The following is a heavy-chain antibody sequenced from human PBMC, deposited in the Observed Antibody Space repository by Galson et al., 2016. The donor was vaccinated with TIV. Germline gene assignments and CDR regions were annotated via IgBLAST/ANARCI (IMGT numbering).Heavy chain of an antibody. CDR3: ARFEYGDYVDY. V-gene: IGHV1-2*02. Sequence: SVKVSCKASGYTFTGYYIHWVRQTPGQGLEWMGWISPNTGDTNYAQKFKGRATMTRDTSITTVYMERTRLRSDDTAVYYCARFEYGDYVDYWGQGTLVTVSS. CDR2: ISPNTGDT. D-gene: IGHD4-17*01. CDR1: GYTFTGYY. J-gene: IGHJ4*02.